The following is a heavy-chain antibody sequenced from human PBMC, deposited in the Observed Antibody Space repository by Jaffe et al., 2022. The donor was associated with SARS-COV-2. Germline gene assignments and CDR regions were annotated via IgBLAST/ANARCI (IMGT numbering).Heavy chain of an antibody. CDR1: GGSISSSSYY. CDR3: ARVNIAAAGTVDY. J-gene: IGHJ4*02. D-gene: IGHD6-13*01. Sequence: QLQLQESGPGLVKPSETLSLTCTVSGGSISSSSYYWGWIRQPPGKGLEWIGSIYYSGSTYYNPSLKSRVTISVDTSKNQFSLKLSSVTAADTAVYYCARVNIAAAGTVDYWGQGTLVTVSS. V-gene: IGHV4-39*01. CDR2: IYYSGST.